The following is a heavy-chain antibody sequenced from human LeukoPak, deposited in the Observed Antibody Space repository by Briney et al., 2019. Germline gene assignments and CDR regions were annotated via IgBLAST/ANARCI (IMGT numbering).Heavy chain of an antibody. CDR1: GFTFSDYY. CDR3: ARSGLDSGNYFRPLDY. D-gene: IGHD1-26*01. CDR2: ISSGGSSL. V-gene: IGHV3-11*01. J-gene: IGHJ4*02. Sequence: GGSLRLSCAASGFTFSDYYMTWVRQAPGKGLEWISYISSGGSSLSYADSVKGRFTISRDNAKNSVFLQMSSLRAEDTAVYYCARSGLDSGNYFRPLDYWGQGTLVTVSS.